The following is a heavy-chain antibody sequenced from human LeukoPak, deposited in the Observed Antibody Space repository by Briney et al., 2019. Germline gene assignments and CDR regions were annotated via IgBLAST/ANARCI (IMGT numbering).Heavy chain of an antibody. V-gene: IGHV3-64*01. J-gene: IGHJ4*02. CDR1: GFTFSSYA. Sequence: PGXSLRLSCAASGFTFSSYAMHWVRQAPGKGLEYVSAISSNGGSTYYANSVKGRFTISRDNSKNTLYLQMGSLRAEDMAVYYCARARYSSGWYVDYWGQGTLVTVSS. CDR2: ISSNGGST. CDR3: ARARYSSGWYVDY. D-gene: IGHD6-19*01.